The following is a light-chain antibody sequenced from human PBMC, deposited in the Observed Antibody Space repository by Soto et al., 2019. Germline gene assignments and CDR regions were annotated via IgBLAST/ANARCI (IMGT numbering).Light chain of an antibody. V-gene: IGKV3-11*01. CDR2: DAS. Sequence: EIVLTQSPATLSLSPGERATLSCRASQSVSSYLAWYQQKPGQAPRLLIYDASNRATGIPARFSGSGSGTDFTLTISSLEPEDFAFYYFQRRSNWLTFGGGTKVEIK. J-gene: IGKJ4*01. CDR3: QRRSNWLT. CDR1: QSVSSY.